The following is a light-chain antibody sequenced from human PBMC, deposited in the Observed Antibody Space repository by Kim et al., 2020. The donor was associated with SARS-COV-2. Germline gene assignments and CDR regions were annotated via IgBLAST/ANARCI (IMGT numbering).Light chain of an antibody. CDR3: AAWDDSLNGSP. Sequence: QSVLTQPPSASGTPGQRVTISCSGSSSNIGSNTVNWYQQLPGTAPKLLIYSNNQRPSGVPDRFSGSKSGTSASLAISGLQSEDEADYYCAAWDDSLNGSPFGGGTQLTVL. CDR1: SSNIGSNT. CDR2: SNN. V-gene: IGLV1-44*01. J-gene: IGLJ2*01.